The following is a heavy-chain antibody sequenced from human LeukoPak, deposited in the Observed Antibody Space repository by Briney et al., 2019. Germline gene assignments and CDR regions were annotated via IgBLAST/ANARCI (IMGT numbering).Heavy chain of an antibody. CDR3: ARLDGSGSYYNIYYYYYMDV. V-gene: IGHV1-18*01. CDR1: GYTFTSYG. CDR2: ISAYNGKT. D-gene: IGHD3-10*01. Sequence: ASVKVSCKASGYTFTSYGISWVRQAPGQGLEWRGWISAYNGKTNYAQKLQGRVTITTDTSTSTAYMELRSLRSDDTAVYYCARLDGSGSYYNIYYYYYMDVWGKGTTVTVSS. J-gene: IGHJ6*03.